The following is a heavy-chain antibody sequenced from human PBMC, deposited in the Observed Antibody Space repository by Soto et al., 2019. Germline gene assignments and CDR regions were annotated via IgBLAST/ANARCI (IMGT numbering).Heavy chain of an antibody. CDR3: ARVRSYYGSGSYYKAYYYYGMDV. V-gene: IGHV1-69*13. Sequence: SVKVSCKASGGTFSSYAISWVRQAPGQGLEWMGGIIPTFGTANYAQKFQGRVTITADESTSTAYMELSSLRSEDTAVYYCARVRSYYGSGSYYKAYYYYGMDVWGQGTTVTVSS. CDR2: IIPTFGTA. CDR1: GGTFSSYA. D-gene: IGHD3-10*01. J-gene: IGHJ6*02.